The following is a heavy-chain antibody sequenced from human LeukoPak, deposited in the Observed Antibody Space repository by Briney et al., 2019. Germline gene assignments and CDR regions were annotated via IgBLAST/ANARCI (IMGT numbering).Heavy chain of an antibody. J-gene: IGHJ1*01. D-gene: IGHD2-15*01. Sequence: PGGSLRLSCAASGVTVSSNYMSWVRQAPGKGLEWVSLLYSGGNTYYADSAKGRFTISRDNSKNTLYLQMNSLRAEDTAVYYCATSYCSGGSCYPQYFQHWGQGTLVTVSS. CDR1: GVTVSSNY. CDR2: LYSGGNT. V-gene: IGHV3-66*02. CDR3: ATSYCSGGSCYPQYFQH.